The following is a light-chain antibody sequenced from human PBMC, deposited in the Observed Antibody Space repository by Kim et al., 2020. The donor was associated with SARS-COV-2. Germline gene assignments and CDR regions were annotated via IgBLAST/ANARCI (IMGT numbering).Light chain of an antibody. V-gene: IGKV1-9*01. Sequence: SAAVGDMVTITCRASQGISSYLVWYQQKSGKAPKLLMYAASTLQSGVPSRFSGSGSGTEFTLTISSLQPEDFATYYCEQLYTYPLTFGGGTKLEI. CDR1: QGISSY. J-gene: IGKJ4*01. CDR2: AAS. CDR3: EQLYTYPLT.